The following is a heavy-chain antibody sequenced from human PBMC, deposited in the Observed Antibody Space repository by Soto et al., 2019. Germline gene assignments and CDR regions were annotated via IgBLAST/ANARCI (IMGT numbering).Heavy chain of an antibody. CDR1: GITFNDYA. V-gene: IGHV3-9*01. CDR2: LSWNSALI. J-gene: IGHJ3*02. Sequence: PGGSLRLSCVASGITFNDYAVHWVRHTPGKGLEWVSGLSWNSALIAYADSVKGRFTISRDNAKNSLYLQMNSLRVEDTALYYCVKALGPFEIWRLGTMVTV. CDR3: VKALGPFEI.